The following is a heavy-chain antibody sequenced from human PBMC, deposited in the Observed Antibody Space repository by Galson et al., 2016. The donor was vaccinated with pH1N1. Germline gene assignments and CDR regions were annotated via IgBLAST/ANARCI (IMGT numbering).Heavy chain of an antibody. V-gene: IGHV4-39*07. CDR1: GGPITNSDYY. J-gene: IGHJ4*02. Sequence: ETLSLTCVVSGGPITNSDYYWGWIRQPPGKGLDWITAIYYTGNTYYNPSLKSRVSISVDTSKNQFSLTVTSVTAADTAIYYCAGIYYGEYIDFWGQGILVTVSS. CDR3: AGIYYGEYIDF. D-gene: IGHD4-17*01. CDR2: IYYTGNT.